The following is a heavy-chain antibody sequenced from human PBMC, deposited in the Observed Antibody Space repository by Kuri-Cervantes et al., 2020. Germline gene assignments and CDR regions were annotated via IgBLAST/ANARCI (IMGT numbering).Heavy chain of an antibody. CDR3: ARDDRRDGYVRDV. J-gene: IGHJ6*02. Sequence: VTDSRKASGGTFSSYTISWVRQAPGQGLEWMGRIIPILGIANYAQKFQGRVTITADKSTSTAYMELRSLRSEDTAVYYCARDDRRDGYVRDVWGQGTTVTVSS. D-gene: IGHD5-24*01. V-gene: IGHV1-69*04. CDR2: IIPILGIA. CDR1: GGTFSSYT.